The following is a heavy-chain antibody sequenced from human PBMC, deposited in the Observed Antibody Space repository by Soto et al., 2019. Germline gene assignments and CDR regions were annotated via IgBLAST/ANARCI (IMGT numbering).Heavy chain of an antibody. D-gene: IGHD6-13*01. V-gene: IGHV3-23*01. CDR2: ISGSGGST. CDR1: GFTFSSYA. J-gene: IGHJ4*02. CDR3: AKSINRGQLVPARN. Sequence: GGSLRLSCAASGFTFSSYAMSWVRQAPGKGLEWVSAISGSGGSTYYADSVKGRFTISRDNSKNTLYLQMNSLRAEDTAVYYCAKSINRGQLVPARNWGQGTLVTVSS.